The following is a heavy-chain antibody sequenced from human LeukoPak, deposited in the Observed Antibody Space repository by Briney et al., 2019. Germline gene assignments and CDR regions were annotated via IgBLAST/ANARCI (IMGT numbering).Heavy chain of an antibody. D-gene: IGHD3-10*01. V-gene: IGHV5-51*01. CDR3: ARIPIQFYGSGSYYNFGWFDP. Sequence: GESLKISCKGSGYSFTSYWIGRVRQMPGKGLEWMGIIYPGDSDTRYSPSFQGQVTISADKSISTAYLQWSSLKASDTAMYYCARIPIQFYGSGSYYNFGWFDPWGQGTLVTVSS. CDR2: IYPGDSDT. J-gene: IGHJ5*02. CDR1: GYSFTSYW.